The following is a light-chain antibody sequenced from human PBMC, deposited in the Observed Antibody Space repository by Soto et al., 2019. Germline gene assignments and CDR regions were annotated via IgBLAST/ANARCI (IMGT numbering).Light chain of an antibody. CDR1: QSGSDY. J-gene: IGKJ1*01. V-gene: IGKV3-11*01. CDR3: HQRGNGPPWT. CDR2: DAP. Sequence: EIVLTQSPTTLSLSPRERGTLSCTGRQSGSDYLASYQHKPRQPHRLPTYDAPKTATGIPPRFTGSVSTTDFTLTISSLEPQDFSVYYCHQRGNGPPWTFGQGTKV.